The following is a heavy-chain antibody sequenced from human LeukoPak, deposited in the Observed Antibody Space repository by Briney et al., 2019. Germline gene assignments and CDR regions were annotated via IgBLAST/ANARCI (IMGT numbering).Heavy chain of an antibody. CDR1: GYTFTSYD. J-gene: IGHJ6*03. V-gene: IGHV1-8*02. Sequence: ASVKVSCKASGYTFTSYDINWVRQATGQGLEWMGWMNPDSGNTGYAQKFQGRVTMTRDMSTSTVYMELSSLRSEDTAVYYCARDRELSYYYYYMDVWGKGTTVTVSS. CDR3: ARDRELSYYYYYMDV. D-gene: IGHD1-26*01. CDR2: MNPDSGNT.